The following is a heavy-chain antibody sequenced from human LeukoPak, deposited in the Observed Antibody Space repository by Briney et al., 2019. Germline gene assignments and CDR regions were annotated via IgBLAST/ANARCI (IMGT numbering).Heavy chain of an antibody. CDR1: GGTFSSYA. V-gene: IGHV1-69*13. Sequence: ASVKVSCKASGGTFSSYAISWVRQAPGQGLEWMGGIIPIFGTANYAQKFQGRVTITADESTSTAYMELNSLRAEDTAVYYCAKIHRLRFLEWLFRNYGMDVWGQGTTVTVSS. CDR2: IIPIFGTA. J-gene: IGHJ6*02. CDR3: AKIHRLRFLEWLFRNYGMDV. D-gene: IGHD3-3*01.